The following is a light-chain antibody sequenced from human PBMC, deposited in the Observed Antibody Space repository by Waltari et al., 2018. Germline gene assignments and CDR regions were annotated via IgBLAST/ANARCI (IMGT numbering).Light chain of an antibody. CDR3: QQRDNWPPFT. J-gene: IGKJ4*01. CDR2: DAA. CDR1: QNVNRN. V-gene: IGKV3-11*01. Sequence: EILLTQSPVTLSLSPGDRATLSCRASQNVNRNLAWYQHKPGQAPRLLIYDAAIRATGIPPRFSGSGSGTDFTLTISSLEPEDFAVYFCQQRDNWPPFTFGGGTKVEIK.